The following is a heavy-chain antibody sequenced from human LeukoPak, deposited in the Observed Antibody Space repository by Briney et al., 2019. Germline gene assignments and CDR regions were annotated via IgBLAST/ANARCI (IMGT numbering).Heavy chain of an antibody. Sequence: GGSLRLSCAASGFTFRDYTMSWVRQSPGKGLQWVSYVSFGSSYISYADSLKGRFTISRDDAKSSVYLEMTSLRAEGTAVYYCARASTEYAVTDGFDTWGPGTLVTVSS. CDR3: ARASTEYAVTDGFDT. V-gene: IGHV3-21*01. D-gene: IGHD4-17*01. CDR1: GFTFRDYT. CDR2: VSFGSSYI. J-gene: IGHJ5*02.